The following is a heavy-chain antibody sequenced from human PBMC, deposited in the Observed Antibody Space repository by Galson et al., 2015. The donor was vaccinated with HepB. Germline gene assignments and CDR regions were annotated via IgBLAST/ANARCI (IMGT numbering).Heavy chain of an antibody. CDR2: IDTRGVV. V-gene: IGHV3-66*01. CDR3: ARDRGYFDL. Sequence: SLRLSCAASGFFVSNYYMNWVRQAPGTGLEWVSSIDTRGVVRYVDSVKGRFTISRDSSKNTLVLQINNLRAEDTAAYFCARDRGYFDLWGRGTLVTVSS. CDR1: GFFVSNYY. J-gene: IGHJ2*01.